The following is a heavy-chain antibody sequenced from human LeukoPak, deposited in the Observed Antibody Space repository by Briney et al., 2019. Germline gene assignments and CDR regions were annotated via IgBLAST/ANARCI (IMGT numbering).Heavy chain of an antibody. J-gene: IGHJ5*02. V-gene: IGHV4-4*02. CDR3: ARSDNYVWFDP. Sequence: KPSETLSLTCAVSGVSISSSDWWSWVRQPPGKGLEWIGEVYHSGSTKHNPSLMSRVTMSVDKSKNQFSLRLSSVTAADTAVYYCARSDNYVWFDPWGQGTLVTVSS. CDR2: VYHSGST. CDR1: GVSISSSDW. D-gene: IGHD3-10*02.